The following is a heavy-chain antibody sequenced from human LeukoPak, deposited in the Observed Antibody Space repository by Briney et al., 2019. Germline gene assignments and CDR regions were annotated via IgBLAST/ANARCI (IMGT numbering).Heavy chain of an antibody. CDR2: ISAYNGST. Sequence: ASVKVSCKASGYTFTSYGISWVRQAPGQGLEWMGWISAYNGSTNYAQKLQGRVTMTTDTSTSTACMELRSLRSDGTAVYYCARDHHYDILTGYQTPGSWFDPWGQGTLVTVSS. CDR1: GYTFTSYG. D-gene: IGHD3-9*01. J-gene: IGHJ5*02. CDR3: ARDHHYDILTGYQTPGSWFDP. V-gene: IGHV1-18*01.